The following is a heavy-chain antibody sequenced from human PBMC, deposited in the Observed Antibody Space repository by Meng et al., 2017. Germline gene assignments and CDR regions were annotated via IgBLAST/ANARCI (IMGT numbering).Heavy chain of an antibody. CDR2: IYYSGST. D-gene: IGHD5-12*01. V-gene: IGHV4-39*07. Sequence: QRQGPGPGLCGPSGPPAPPCTVPVGSVSSGSYYWGWIRQPPGKGLEWIGSIYYSGSTYYNPSLKSRVTISVDTSKNQFSLKLSSVTAADTAVYYCARDRLWVRKNWFDPWGQGTLVTVSS. CDR3: ARDRLWVRKNWFDP. CDR1: VGSVSSGSYY. J-gene: IGHJ5*02.